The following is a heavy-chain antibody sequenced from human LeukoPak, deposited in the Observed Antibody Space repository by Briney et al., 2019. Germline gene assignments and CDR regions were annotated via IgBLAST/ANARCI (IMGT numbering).Heavy chain of an antibody. D-gene: IGHD2-2*01. CDR1: GFTFSSYA. CDR3: ARDLGCSSTSCYGNWFDP. J-gene: IGHJ5*02. Sequence: GRSLRLSCAASGFTFSSYAIHWVRQAPGKGLEWVAVISYDGSNKYYADSVKGRFTISRDNSKNTLYLQMNSLRAEDTAVYYCARDLGCSSTSCYGNWFDPWGQGTLVTVSS. CDR2: ISYDGSNK. V-gene: IGHV3-30*04.